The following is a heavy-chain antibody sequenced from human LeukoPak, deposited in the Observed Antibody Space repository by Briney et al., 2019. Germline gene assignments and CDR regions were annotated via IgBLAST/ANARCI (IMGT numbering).Heavy chain of an antibody. D-gene: IGHD1-26*01. J-gene: IGHJ6*03. V-gene: IGHV3-23*01. Sequence: PGGSLRLSCAASRFTFNIYAMSWVRQTPGKGLEWVSSISGSGGGTFYASSVKGRFTISRDNSKKTLFLQMRGLRAEDTAVYYCAKWDENFYYMDVWGKGTTVTVSS. CDR3: AKWDENFYYMDV. CDR1: RFTFNIYA. CDR2: ISGSGGGT.